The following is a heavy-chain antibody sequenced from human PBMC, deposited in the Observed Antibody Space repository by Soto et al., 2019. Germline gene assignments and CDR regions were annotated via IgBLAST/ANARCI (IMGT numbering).Heavy chain of an antibody. D-gene: IGHD2-15*01. Sequence: QLVESGGRGVQPGRSLRLSCEASEFTFSSYAMHWVRQAPGRGLECVALISFDGRKEYYADSVKGRFTVSRDNSRSMVYLQMDSLRPDDTAIYYCARPIPRWSYHYGMDVWGQGTTVTVSS. CDR3: ARPIPRWSYHYGMDV. V-gene: IGHV3-30*03. J-gene: IGHJ6*02. CDR1: EFTFSSYA. CDR2: ISFDGRKE.